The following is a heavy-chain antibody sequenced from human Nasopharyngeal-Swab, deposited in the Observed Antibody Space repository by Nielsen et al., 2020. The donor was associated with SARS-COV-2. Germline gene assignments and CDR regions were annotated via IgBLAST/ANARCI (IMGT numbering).Heavy chain of an antibody. D-gene: IGHD5-18*01. V-gene: IGHV4-31*03. CDR1: GGSISSGGYY. Sequence: SETLSLTCTVSGGSISSGGYYWSWMRQHPGKGLEWIGYIYYSGSTYYNPSLKSRVTISVDTSKNQFSLKLSSVTAADTAVYYCARGILRGYSYGYYYYMDVWGKGTTVTVSS. CDR2: IYYSGST. J-gene: IGHJ6*03. CDR3: ARGILRGYSYGYYYYMDV.